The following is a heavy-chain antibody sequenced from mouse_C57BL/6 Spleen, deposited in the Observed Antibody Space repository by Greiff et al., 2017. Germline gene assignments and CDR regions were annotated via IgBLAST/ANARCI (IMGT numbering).Heavy chain of an antibody. D-gene: IGHD1-1*02. V-gene: IGHV1-82*01. J-gene: IGHJ3*01. CDR2: IYPGDGDT. CDR1: GYAFSSSW. CDR3: ARGSYDWFAY. Sequence: VQLQESGPELVKPGASVKISCKASGYAFSSSWMNWVKQRPGKGLEWIGRIYPGDGDTNYNGKFKGKATLTADKSSSTAYMQLSSLTSEDSAVYFCARGSYDWFAYWGQGTLVTVSA.